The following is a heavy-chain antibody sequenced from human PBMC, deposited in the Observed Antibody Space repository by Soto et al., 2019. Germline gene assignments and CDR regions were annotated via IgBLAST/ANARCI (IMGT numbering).Heavy chain of an antibody. V-gene: IGHV1-18*01. CDR1: GYTFTNYG. J-gene: IGHJ3*02. Sequence: QVPLVQSGAEVKKPGASVKVSCKASGYTFTNYGINWVRQAPGQGLEWMGWISPYNGNTNYAQKFQGRVIMTTDSSTTTAYMELRSLRSDDTAVYYCARESCSGGDCGAFDIWGQGTMVTVSS. CDR3: ARESCSGGDCGAFDI. CDR2: ISPYNGNT. D-gene: IGHD2-21*01.